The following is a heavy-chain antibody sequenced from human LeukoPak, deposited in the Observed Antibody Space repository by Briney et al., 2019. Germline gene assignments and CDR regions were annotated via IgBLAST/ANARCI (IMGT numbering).Heavy chain of an antibody. CDR2: ITAYNGNT. Sequence: ASVKVSCKASGYTFTSYGISWVRQAPGQGLEWMGWITAYNGNTNYAQKLQGRVTMTTDTSTSTAYMELRSLRSDDTAVYYCARDLWDYDSSGLGGWFDPWGQGTLVTVSS. V-gene: IGHV1-18*01. CDR3: ARDLWDYDSSGLGGWFDP. J-gene: IGHJ5*02. CDR1: GYTFTSYG. D-gene: IGHD3-22*01.